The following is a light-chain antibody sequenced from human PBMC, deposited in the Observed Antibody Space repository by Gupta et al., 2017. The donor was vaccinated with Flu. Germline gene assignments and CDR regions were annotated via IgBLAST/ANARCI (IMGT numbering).Light chain of an antibody. CDR1: QSISTF. CDR2: MAS. J-gene: IGKJ4*01. Sequence: DIQMTQSPFSLSASVGDRVTITCRASQSISTFLHWYQQRPGKSPKLLIYMASHLQGGVPSRFTGSGSGTDFTLTITSLQPEDFATYFCQQGYSTPLTFGGGTKVEIK. CDR3: QQGYSTPLT. V-gene: IGKV1-39*01.